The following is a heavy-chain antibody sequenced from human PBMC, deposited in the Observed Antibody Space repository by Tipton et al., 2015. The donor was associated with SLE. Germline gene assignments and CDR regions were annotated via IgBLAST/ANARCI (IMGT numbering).Heavy chain of an antibody. CDR2: INHSGST. V-gene: IGHV4-34*01. CDR3: ARVEFGGTFFDY. CDR1: GGSFSGYY. J-gene: IGHJ4*02. D-gene: IGHD2-15*01. Sequence: TLSLTCAVYGGSFSGYYWSWIRQPPEKGLEWIGEINHSGSTNYNPSLKSRVTISVDTSKNQFSLKLSSVTAADTAVYYCARVEFGGTFFDYWGQGTLVTVSS.